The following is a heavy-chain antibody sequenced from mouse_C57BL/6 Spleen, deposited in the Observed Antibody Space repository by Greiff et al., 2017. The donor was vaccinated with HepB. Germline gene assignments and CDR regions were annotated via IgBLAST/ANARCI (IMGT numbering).Heavy chain of an antibody. CDR1: GYSFTGYF. J-gene: IGHJ4*01. CDR2: INPYNGDT. CDR3: ARGDYYGSSYDYAMDY. Sequence: VQLKESGPELVKPGASVKISCKASGYSFTGYFMNWVKQSHGKSLEWIGRINPYNGDTFYNQKFKGKATLTVDKSSSTAHMELLSLTSEDFAVYYCARGDYYGSSYDYAMDYWGQGTSVTVSS. D-gene: IGHD1-1*01. V-gene: IGHV1-37*01.